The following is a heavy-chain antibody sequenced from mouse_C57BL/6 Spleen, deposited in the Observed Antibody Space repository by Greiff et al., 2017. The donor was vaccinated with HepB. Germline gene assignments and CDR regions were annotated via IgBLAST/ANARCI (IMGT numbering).Heavy chain of an antibody. CDR1: GYTFTSYW. Sequence: QVQLQQPGAELVMPGASVKLSCKASGYTFTSYWMHWVKQRPGQGLEWIGEIDPSDSYTNYNQKFKGKSTLTVDKSSSTAYMQLSSLTSEDSAVYYCARLRSSYNWYFDVWGTGTTVTVSS. D-gene: IGHD1-1*01. J-gene: IGHJ1*03. CDR3: ARLRSSYNWYFDV. CDR2: IDPSDSYT. V-gene: IGHV1-69*01.